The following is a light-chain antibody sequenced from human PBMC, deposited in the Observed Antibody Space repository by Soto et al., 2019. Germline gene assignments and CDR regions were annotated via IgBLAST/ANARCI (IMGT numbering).Light chain of an antibody. Sequence: EIVFTQSPATLSLSPGERDTLSCRASQSVSSNLAWYQQKPGQAPRLVLYGASTRATGFPARFSGSGSGTEFTLTISSLQPEDFAVYYCQQYNNWPPYTFGQGTKVDIK. CDR1: QSVSSN. J-gene: IGKJ2*01. CDR2: GAS. CDR3: QQYNNWPPYT. V-gene: IGKV3-15*01.